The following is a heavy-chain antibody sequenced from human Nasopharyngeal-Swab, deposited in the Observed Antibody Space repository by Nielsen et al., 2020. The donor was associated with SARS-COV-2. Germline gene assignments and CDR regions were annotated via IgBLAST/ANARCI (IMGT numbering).Heavy chain of an antibody. CDR3: TTGRYSSGWRGKTCYFDY. Sequence: WIRQPPGKGLEWVGRIKSKTDGGTTDYAAPVKGRFTISRDDSKNTLYLQMNSLKTEDTAVYYCTTGRYSSGWRGKTCYFDYWGQGTLVTVSS. D-gene: IGHD6-19*01. V-gene: IGHV3-15*01. J-gene: IGHJ4*02. CDR2: IKSKTDGGTT.